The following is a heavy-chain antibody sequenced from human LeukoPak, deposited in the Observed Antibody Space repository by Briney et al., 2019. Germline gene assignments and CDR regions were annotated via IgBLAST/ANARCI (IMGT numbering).Heavy chain of an antibody. J-gene: IGHJ4*02. Sequence: ASVKVSCKASGYTFTSYDINWVRQATGQGVEWMGWMNPNSGNTGYAQKFQGRVTMTRNTSISTAYMELSSLRSEDTAVYYCARGLYDSSGYYVQNFGYWGQGTLVAVSS. V-gene: IGHV1-8*01. CDR1: GYTFTSYD. CDR2: MNPNSGNT. CDR3: ARGLYDSSGYYVQNFGY. D-gene: IGHD3-22*01.